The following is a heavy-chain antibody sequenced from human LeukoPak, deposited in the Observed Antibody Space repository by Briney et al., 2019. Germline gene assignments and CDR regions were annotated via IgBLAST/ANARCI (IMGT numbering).Heavy chain of an antibody. J-gene: IGHJ4*02. CDR1: AFTFSDYS. CDR2: ISGRSSTI. Sequence: PGGSLRLCCAASAFTFSDYSMNWVRQAPGKGLEWISYISGRSSTIYYADSVRGRFTISRDSAKNSMYLQMNSLRAEDTAVYYCARDRLTSGSYFFDYWGQGTLVTVSS. V-gene: IGHV3-48*01. CDR3: ARDRLTSGSYFFDY. D-gene: IGHD1-26*01.